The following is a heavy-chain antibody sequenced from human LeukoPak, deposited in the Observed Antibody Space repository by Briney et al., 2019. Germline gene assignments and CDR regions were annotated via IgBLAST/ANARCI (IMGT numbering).Heavy chain of an antibody. CDR1: GYTFTSYD. Sequence: ASVKVSCKASGYTFTSYDINWVRQATGQGLEWMGWINTNTGNPTYAQGFTGRFVFSLDTSVNTAYLQISSLKAEDTAIYYCARGSGGSYRTGNWFDPWGQGTLVTVSS. CDR2: INTNTGNP. J-gene: IGHJ5*02. CDR3: ARGSGGSYRTGNWFDP. V-gene: IGHV7-4-1*02. D-gene: IGHD1-26*01.